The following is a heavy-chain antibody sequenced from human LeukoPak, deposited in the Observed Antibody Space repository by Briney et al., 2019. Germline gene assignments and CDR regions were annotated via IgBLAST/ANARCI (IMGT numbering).Heavy chain of an antibody. V-gene: IGHV4-30-4*01. D-gene: IGHD5-12*01. CDR1: GGSISSGDYY. CDR3: ARDRSGYDPPGDY. Sequence: PSETLSLTCTVSGGSISSGDYYWSWIRQPPGKGLEWIGYIYYSGSTYYNPSLKGRVTISVDTSKNQFSLKLSSVTAADTAVYYCARDRSGYDPPGDYWGQGTLVTVSS. CDR2: IYYSGST. J-gene: IGHJ4*02.